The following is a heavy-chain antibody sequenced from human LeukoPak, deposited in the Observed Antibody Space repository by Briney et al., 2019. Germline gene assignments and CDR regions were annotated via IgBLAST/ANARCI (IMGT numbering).Heavy chain of an antibody. CDR2: INPNSGST. CDR3: ARIRKQLNWFDP. V-gene: IGHV1-2*02. J-gene: IGHJ5*02. D-gene: IGHD6-13*01. CDR1: GYTFTAYY. Sequence: ASVKVSCKASGYTFTAYYMHWVRQAPGQGLEWMGWINPNSGSTNYAQKFQGRVTMTRDTSFSTAYMELSRLSSDDTAVYYCARIRKQLNWFDPWGQGTLVTVSS.